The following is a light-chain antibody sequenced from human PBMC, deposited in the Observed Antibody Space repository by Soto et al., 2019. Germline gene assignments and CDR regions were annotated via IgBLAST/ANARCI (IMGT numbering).Light chain of an antibody. CDR1: SSNIGNNY. V-gene: IGLV1-51*02. CDR3: GTWDSSMSAVV. J-gene: IGLJ2*01. CDR2: ENN. Sequence: QSALTQPPSVSAAPGQKVTISCSGSSSNIGNNYVSWYQQLPGTAPKLLIYENNKRPSGIPDRFSGSKSGTSATLGITGLQTGDAADYYCGTWDSSMSAVVFGGGTKLTVL.